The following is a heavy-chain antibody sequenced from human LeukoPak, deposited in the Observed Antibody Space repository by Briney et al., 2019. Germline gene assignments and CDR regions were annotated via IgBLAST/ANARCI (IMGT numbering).Heavy chain of an antibody. D-gene: IGHD6-13*01. V-gene: IGHV3-74*01. CDR2: IDDDGSST. CDR1: GFTFSSYW. J-gene: IGHJ4*02. CDR3: ASLSSSWYNY. Sequence: GGSLRLSCAASGFTFSSYWMHWVRQAPGKGLVWVSRIDDDGSSTTYADSVKGRFTISRDNAKNTLYLQMNSLTVEDTAVYYCASLSSSWYNYWGLGTLVTVSS.